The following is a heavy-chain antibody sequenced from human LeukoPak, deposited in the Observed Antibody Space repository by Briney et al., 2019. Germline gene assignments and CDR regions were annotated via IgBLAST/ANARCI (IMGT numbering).Heavy chain of an antibody. CDR3: AKEMHEAVAMNY. CDR1: GFTFDDYA. CDR2: ISWNSGSI. V-gene: IGHV3-9*01. D-gene: IGHD6-19*01. J-gene: IGHJ4*02. Sequence: GGSLRLSCAASGFTFDDYAMHWVRQAPGKGLEWVSGISWNSGSIGYADSVKGRFTISGDNAKNSLYLQMNSLRAEDTALYYCAKEMHEAVAMNYWGQGTLVTVSS.